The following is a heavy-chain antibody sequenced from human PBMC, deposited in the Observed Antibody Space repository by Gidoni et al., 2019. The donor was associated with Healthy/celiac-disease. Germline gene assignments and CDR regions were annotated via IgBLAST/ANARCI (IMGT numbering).Heavy chain of an antibody. Sequence: EVQLLESGGGLVQPGGSLRLSCAASGFPFSSSAMSWVRQVPGTGLGWVSAISGSGGSTYYADSVKGRLTISRDNSKNTLYRQMNSLRAEDTAVYYCAKDPDRGGSGSYYGWGFDPWGQGTLVTVSS. CDR1: GFPFSSSA. CDR2: ISGSGGST. CDR3: AKDPDRGGSGSYYGWGFDP. D-gene: IGHD3-10*01. V-gene: IGHV3-23*01. J-gene: IGHJ5*02.